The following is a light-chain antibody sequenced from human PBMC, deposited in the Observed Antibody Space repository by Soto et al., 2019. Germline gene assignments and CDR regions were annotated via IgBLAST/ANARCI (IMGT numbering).Light chain of an antibody. V-gene: IGKV3-11*01. J-gene: IGKJ4*01. CDR1: QSVSSY. Sequence: PGERATLSCRASQSVSSYLAWYQQKPGQAPRLLISDASNRATGIPARFSGSGSGTDFTLTVSSLELEDFAVYYCQQRRDWPLTFGGGTKVEI. CDR2: DAS. CDR3: QQRRDWPLT.